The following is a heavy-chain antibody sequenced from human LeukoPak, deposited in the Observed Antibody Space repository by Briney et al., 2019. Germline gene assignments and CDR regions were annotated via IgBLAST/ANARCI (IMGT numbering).Heavy chain of an antibody. CDR1: GFTFSSYN. CDR3: ARDPYSGSYGNYYYYMDV. V-gene: IGHV3-21*01. J-gene: IGHJ6*03. CDR2: ITSGSSYI. D-gene: IGHD1-26*01. Sequence: GGSLRLSCAASGFTFSSYNMNWVRQAPGKGLEWVSSITSGSSYIYYADSVKGRFTISRDNAKNSLYLQMNSLRAEDTAVYYCARDPYSGSYGNYYYYMDVWGKGTTVTVSS.